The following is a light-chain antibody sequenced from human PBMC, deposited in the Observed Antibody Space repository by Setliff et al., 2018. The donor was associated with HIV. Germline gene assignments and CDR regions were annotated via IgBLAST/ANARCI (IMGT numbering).Light chain of an antibody. CDR1: SSDIGAYNY. J-gene: IGLJ1*01. V-gene: IGLV2-14*03. CDR3: SSYTSRRTPV. CDR2: DVS. Sequence: QSVLTQSASVSGSLGQSITIPCSGTSSDIGAYNYVSWYQQHPVKAPRLIIYDVSNRPSGVSNRFSGSKSGNTASLTISGLQAEDEADYYCSSYTSRRTPVFGTGTKVTVL.